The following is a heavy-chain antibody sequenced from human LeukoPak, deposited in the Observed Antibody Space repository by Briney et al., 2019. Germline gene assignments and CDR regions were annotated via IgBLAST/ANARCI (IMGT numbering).Heavy chain of an antibody. CDR3: ARATLLYGDYENWFDP. D-gene: IGHD4-17*01. CDR1: GGTFSSYA. CDR2: IIPIFGTA. Sequence: SSVKVSCKASGGTFSSYATSWVRQAPGQGLEWMGGIIPIFGTANYAQKFQGRVTITTDESTSTAYMELSSLRSEDTAVYYCARATLLYGDYENWFDPWGQGTLVTVSS. J-gene: IGHJ5*02. V-gene: IGHV1-69*05.